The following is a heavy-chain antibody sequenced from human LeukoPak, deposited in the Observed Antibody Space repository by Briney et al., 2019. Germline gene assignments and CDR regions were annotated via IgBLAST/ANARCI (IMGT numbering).Heavy chain of an antibody. Sequence: ASVKVSCKASGYTFTGYHMHWVRQAPGQGLEWMGWINPNNGDTYYAQNFQGRVTMTRDTSISTAYMEVSRLRSDDTAIYYCARHVAASDWFDPWGQGTLVTVSS. CDR2: INPNNGDT. CDR1: GYTFTGYH. J-gene: IGHJ5*02. D-gene: IGHD2-21*01. V-gene: IGHV1-2*02. CDR3: ARHVAASDWFDP.